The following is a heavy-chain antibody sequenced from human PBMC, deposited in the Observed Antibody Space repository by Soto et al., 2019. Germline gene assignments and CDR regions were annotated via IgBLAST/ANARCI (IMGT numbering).Heavy chain of an antibody. J-gene: IGHJ6*02. CDR1: GGTFSSYA. CDR3: ATSAYSSSNGYYYYGMDV. CDR2: IIPIFGTA. Sequence: SSVKVSCKASGGTFSSYAISWVRQAPGQGLEWMGGIIPIFGTANYAQKFQGRVTITADKSTSTAYMELSSLRSEDTAVYYCATSAYSSSNGYYYYGMDVWGQGTTVTVSS. V-gene: IGHV1-69*06. D-gene: IGHD6-6*01.